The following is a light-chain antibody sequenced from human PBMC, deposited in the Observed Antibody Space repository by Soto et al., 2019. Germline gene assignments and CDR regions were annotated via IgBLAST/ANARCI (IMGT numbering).Light chain of an antibody. J-gene: IGKJ1*01. CDR2: DAS. V-gene: IGKV1-5*01. CDR1: QSISSW. CDR3: QQYNSYWT. Sequence: DNQMTQSPSTLSASVGDRVTITCRASQSISSWLAWYQQKPGKAPKLLIYDASSLGSGDPSRFSGSGSGTEFTLTISSLQPDDFATYYCQQYNSYWTFGQGTKVESK.